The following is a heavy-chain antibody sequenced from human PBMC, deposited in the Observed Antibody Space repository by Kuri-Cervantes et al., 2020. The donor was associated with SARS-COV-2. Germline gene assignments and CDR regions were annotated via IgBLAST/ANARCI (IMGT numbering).Heavy chain of an antibody. D-gene: IGHD6-13*01. CDR2: ISYDGSNK. CDR1: GFTFSSYS. Sequence: GESLKISCAASGFTFSSYSMNWVRQAPGKGLEWVAVISYDGSNKYYADSVKGRFTISRDNSKNTLYMQMNSLRAEDTAVYYCAKEEFIAAYFDYWGQGTLVTVSS. CDR3: AKEEFIAAYFDY. J-gene: IGHJ4*02. V-gene: IGHV3-30*18.